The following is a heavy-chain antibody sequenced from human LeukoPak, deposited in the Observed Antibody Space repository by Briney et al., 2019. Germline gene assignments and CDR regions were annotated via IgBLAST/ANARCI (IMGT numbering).Heavy chain of an antibody. J-gene: IGHJ3*02. CDR3: ARHIGSYSKSPDAFDI. CDR1: GGSISSSSYY. Sequence: SETLSLTCTVSGGSISSSSYYWGWIRQPPGKGLEWIGSIYYSGSTYYNPSLKSRVTISVDTSKNQFSLKLSSVTAADTAVYYCARHIGSYSKSPDAFDIWGQGTMVTVSS. V-gene: IGHV4-39*01. CDR2: IYYSGST. D-gene: IGHD4-11*01.